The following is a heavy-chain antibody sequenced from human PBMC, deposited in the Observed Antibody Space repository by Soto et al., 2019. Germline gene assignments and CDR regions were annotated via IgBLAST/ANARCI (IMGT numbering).Heavy chain of an antibody. CDR2: ISSSSSYI. D-gene: IGHD6-19*01. J-gene: IGHJ3*02. Sequence: LRLSCAASGFTFSSYSMNWVRQAPGKGLEWVSSISSSSSYIYYADSVKGRFTISRDNAKNSLYLQMNSLRAEDTAVYYCARGSGWYFDAFDIWGQGTMVTVSS. CDR3: ARGSGWYFDAFDI. V-gene: IGHV3-21*01. CDR1: GFTFSSYS.